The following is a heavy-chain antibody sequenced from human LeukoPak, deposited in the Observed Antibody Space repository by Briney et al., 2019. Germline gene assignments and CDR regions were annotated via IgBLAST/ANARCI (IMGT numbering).Heavy chain of an antibody. CDR3: ARDSGWNYRNAFDI. Sequence: ASVKVSCKASGYTFTGYYMHWVRQAPGQGLEWMGWINPNSGGTNYAQKFQGRVTMTRDTSISTAYMELSRLRSDDTAVYYCARDSGWNYRNAFDIWGQGTMVTVSS. CDR1: GYTFTGYY. J-gene: IGHJ3*02. D-gene: IGHD1-7*01. CDR2: INPNSGGT. V-gene: IGHV1-2*02.